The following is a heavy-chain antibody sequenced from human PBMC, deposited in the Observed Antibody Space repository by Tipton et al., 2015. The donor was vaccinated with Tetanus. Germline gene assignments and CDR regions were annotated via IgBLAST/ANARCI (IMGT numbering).Heavy chain of an antibody. J-gene: IGHJ4*02. D-gene: IGHD6-19*01. Sequence: QLVQSGAEVKKPGESLKISCKGSGYSFTTYWIGWVRQMPGKGLEWMGLIYPGDSDARYNPSFQGQVTISVDKSINTAYLQWRSLKASDTAIYYCARHGGSAVAGIIDSWGQGTLVTVSS. CDR2: IYPGDSDA. CDR3: ARHGGSAVAGIIDS. CDR1: GYSFTTYW. V-gene: IGHV5-51*01.